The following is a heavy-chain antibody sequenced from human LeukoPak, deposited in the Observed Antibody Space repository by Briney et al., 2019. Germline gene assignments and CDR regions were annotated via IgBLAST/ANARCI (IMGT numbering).Heavy chain of an antibody. CDR3: ARGQYCSSTSCYTGGSYYYYGMDV. J-gene: IGHJ6*02. Sequence: PGGSLRLFCAASGFTFSSYAMSWVRQAPGNGLEWVSAISGSGGSTYYADSVKGRFTISRDNSKNTLYLQMNSLRAEDTAVYYCARGQYCSSTSCYTGGSYYYYGMDVWGQGTTVTVSS. V-gene: IGHV3-23*01. CDR2: ISGSGGST. CDR1: GFTFSSYA. D-gene: IGHD2-2*02.